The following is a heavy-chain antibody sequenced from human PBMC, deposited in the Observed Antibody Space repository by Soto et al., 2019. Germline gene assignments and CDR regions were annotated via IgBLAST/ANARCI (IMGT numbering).Heavy chain of an antibody. J-gene: IGHJ4*02. D-gene: IGHD3-16*02. CDR2: IYPGDSDT. Sequence: GESLKISCKGSGYSFSDYWIGWVRQMPGKGLEWMGIIYPGDSDTIYSPSFQGQVTISADKSISTAYAQWSGLKASDTAVYYCARRGGSYQADYWGQGTLVTVSS. V-gene: IGHV5-51*01. CDR3: ARRGGSYQADY. CDR1: GYSFSDYW.